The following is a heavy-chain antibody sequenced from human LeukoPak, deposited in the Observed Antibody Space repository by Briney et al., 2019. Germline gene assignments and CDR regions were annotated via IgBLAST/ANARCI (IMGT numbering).Heavy chain of an antibody. J-gene: IGHJ3*02. CDR1: GGSISSGGYY. Sequence: SQTLSLTCTVSGGSISSGGYYWSWIRQHPGKGLEWIGYIYYSGSTYYNPSLKSRVTISVDTSKNQFSLKLSSVTAADTAVYYCARDRYYYDSSGIRYAFDIWGQGTMVTVSS. CDR2: IYYSGST. CDR3: ARDRYYYDSSGIRYAFDI. V-gene: IGHV4-31*03. D-gene: IGHD3-22*01.